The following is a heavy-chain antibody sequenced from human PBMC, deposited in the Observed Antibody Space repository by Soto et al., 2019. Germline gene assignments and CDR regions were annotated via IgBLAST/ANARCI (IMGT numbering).Heavy chain of an antibody. CDR3: AKHGGGLFSWFDP. Sequence: EVQLLESGGGLVQPGGSLRLSCAASGFTFNNYAMNWVRQAAGKGLEWVSTISISDATTFYADSVKGRFTISRDNFKNTLYLQMNSLRADDTAVYYCAKHGGGLFSWFDPWGRGTLVTVAS. J-gene: IGHJ5*02. V-gene: IGHV3-23*01. CDR2: ISISDATT. D-gene: IGHD3-10*01. CDR1: GFTFNNYA.